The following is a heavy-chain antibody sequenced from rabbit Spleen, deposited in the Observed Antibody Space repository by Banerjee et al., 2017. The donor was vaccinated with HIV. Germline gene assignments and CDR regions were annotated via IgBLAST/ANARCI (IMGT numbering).Heavy chain of an antibody. D-gene: IGHD6-1*01. V-gene: IGHV1S47*01. CDR1: GFTFSSNA. Sequence: QEQLVESGGGLVQPGGSLKLSCKASGFTFSSNAMCWVRQAPGKGLEWIGCIYTGDGNTDYASWAKGRFTISRSTSLNTVTLQLNSLTAADTATYFCARVGGVGVYGYATLWGPGTLVTVS. CDR3: ARVGGVGVYGYATL. CDR2: IYTGDGNT. J-gene: IGHJ4*01.